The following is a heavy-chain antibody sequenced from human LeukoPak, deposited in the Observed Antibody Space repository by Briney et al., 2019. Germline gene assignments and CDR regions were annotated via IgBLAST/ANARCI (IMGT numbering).Heavy chain of an antibody. Sequence: GGSLRLSCAASGFTFSSYAMSWVRQAPGKGLEWVSAISGSGGSTYYADSVKDRFTISRDNAKNSLYLQMNSLRAEDTAVYYCAKDHDPNYYDSSYFDYWGQGTLVTVSS. CDR1: GFTFSSYA. CDR2: ISGSGGST. CDR3: AKDHDPNYYDSSYFDY. J-gene: IGHJ4*02. V-gene: IGHV3-23*01. D-gene: IGHD3-22*01.